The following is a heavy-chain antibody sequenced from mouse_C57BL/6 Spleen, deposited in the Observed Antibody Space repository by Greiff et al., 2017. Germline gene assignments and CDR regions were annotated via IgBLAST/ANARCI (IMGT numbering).Heavy chain of an antibody. CDR3: AKPYYETSYYAMDY. D-gene: IGHD1-1*02. CDR2: IWGDGST. Sequence: VKLMESGPGLVAPSQSLSITCTVSGFSLTSYGVSWVRQPPGKGLEWLGVIWGDGSTNYHSALISRLSISKDNSKSQDFLKLNSLQTDYSASYYCAKPYYETSYYAMDYWGQGTSVTVSS. CDR1: GFSLTSYG. J-gene: IGHJ4*01. V-gene: IGHV2-3*01.